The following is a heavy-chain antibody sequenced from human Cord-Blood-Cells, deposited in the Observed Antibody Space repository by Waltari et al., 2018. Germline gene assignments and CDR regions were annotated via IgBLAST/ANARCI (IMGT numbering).Heavy chain of an antibody. CDR2: ISYNGSNK. CDR3: ARTYNWNYNWFDP. Sequence: QVQLVESGGGVVQPGRSLRLSCAASGLTFSSYAMHWLRQAPGKGLEWVAVISYNGSNKYYADSVKGRFTISRDNSKNTLYLQMNSLRAEDTAVYYCARTYNWNYNWFDPWGQGTLVTVSS. J-gene: IGHJ5*02. D-gene: IGHD1-7*01. V-gene: IGHV3-30-3*01. CDR1: GLTFSSYA.